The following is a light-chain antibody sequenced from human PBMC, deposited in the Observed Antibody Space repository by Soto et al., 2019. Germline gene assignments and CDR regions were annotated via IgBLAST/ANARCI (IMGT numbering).Light chain of an antibody. V-gene: IGKV2-28*01. CDR2: LGS. J-gene: IGKJ1*01. CDR1: QSLQHDNGYNY. Sequence: EIVITQCPLSLPVTPGEPSSIACRSSQSLQHDNGYNYLDWYLQKPGQSPQLLIYLGSNRASGVPDRFSGSGSGTDFTLKISRVEAEDVGVYSCMQPLQSWRFGHRTKVDI. CDR3: MQPLQSWR.